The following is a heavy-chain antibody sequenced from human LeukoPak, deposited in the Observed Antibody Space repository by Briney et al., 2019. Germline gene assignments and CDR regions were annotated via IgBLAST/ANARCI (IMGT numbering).Heavy chain of an antibody. CDR1: GYTLTSYG. CDR3: ARDGGYGRRYYHHYGMEV. D-gene: IGHD5-18*01. Sequence: GASVKVSCKASGYTLTSYGISWVRQAPGQGLGWMGWISAYNGNTNYAQKLQGRVTMTTDASTSTAYMELRSLGSDDTAVYYCARDGGYGRRYYHHYGMEVWGQGTTVTVSS. J-gene: IGHJ6*02. CDR2: ISAYNGNT. V-gene: IGHV1-18*01.